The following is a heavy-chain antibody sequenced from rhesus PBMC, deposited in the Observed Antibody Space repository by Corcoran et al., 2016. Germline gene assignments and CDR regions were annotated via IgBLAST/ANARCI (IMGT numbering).Heavy chain of an antibody. CDR3: ARMITGRYFDY. J-gene: IGHJ4*01. V-gene: IGHV4S7*01. CDR2: IYGSSRST. CDR1: GGSISDSYY. Sequence: QVQLQESGPGLVKPSETLSLTCAVSGGSISDSYYWNWIRQPPGKGLEWIGNIYGSSRSTYYNHSLKRRVTSSKDTSKNQFSLKLSSVTAADTAVYYCARMITGRYFDYWGQGVLVTVSS. D-gene: IGHD3-9*01.